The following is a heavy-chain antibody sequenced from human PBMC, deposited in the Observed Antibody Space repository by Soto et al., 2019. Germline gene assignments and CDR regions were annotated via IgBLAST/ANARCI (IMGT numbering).Heavy chain of an antibody. D-gene: IGHD3-10*01. Sequence: TSETLSLTCTVSGGSLSSGDYYWRWIRQPPGKGLEWIGYIYYSGSTYYNPSLKSRVTISVDTSKNQFSLKLSSVTAADTAVYYCARWWFGEFFDYWGQGTLVTVSS. CDR3: ARWWFGEFFDY. CDR2: IYYSGST. J-gene: IGHJ4*02. CDR1: GGSLSSGDYY. V-gene: IGHV4-30-4*01.